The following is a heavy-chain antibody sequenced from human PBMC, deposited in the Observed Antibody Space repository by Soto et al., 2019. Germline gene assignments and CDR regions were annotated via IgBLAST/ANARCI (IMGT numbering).Heavy chain of an antibody. Sequence: EVQFLESGGGVVQPGGSLRLSCAVSGFTFSNHAVTWVRQAPRKGLEWVSTIDTTGGVTNYADSVKGRFTISRDNSKNTLYLQMSSRKVQDTDVYYCATMSGDSGGWGQGTLVTVSS. V-gene: IGHV3-23*01. CDR2: IDTTGGVT. J-gene: IGHJ4*02. D-gene: IGHD4-17*01. CDR1: GFTFSNHA. CDR3: ATMSGDSGG.